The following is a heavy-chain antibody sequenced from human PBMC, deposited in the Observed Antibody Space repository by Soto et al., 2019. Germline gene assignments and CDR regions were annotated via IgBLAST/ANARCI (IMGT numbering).Heavy chain of an antibody. CDR3: AKRSGSSGWYSDFFDS. V-gene: IGHV3-23*01. D-gene: IGHD6-19*01. CDR1: GFTFSTYA. J-gene: IGHJ4*02. Sequence: GGSLRLSCAASGFTFSTYAMSWVRQAPGKGLEWVSAISGSDSSTYYADSVKGRFTISSDNSKNTLYLQMNSLRAEDAAVYYCAKRSGSSGWYSDFFDSWGQGTLVTVSS. CDR2: ISGSDSST.